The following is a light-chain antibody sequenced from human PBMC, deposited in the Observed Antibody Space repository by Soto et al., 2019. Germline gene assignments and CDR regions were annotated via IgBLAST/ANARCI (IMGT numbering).Light chain of an antibody. J-gene: IGLJ1*01. CDR2: EVS. CDR1: SNDVGGYNF. CDR3: SSYASNNIFYV. Sequence: QSVLAQPPSASGSPGQSVTISCAGTSNDVGGYNFVSWYQQHPGKAPKLIIFEVSKRPSGVPDRFSGSKFGNTASLTVSGLQAEDEADYYCSSYASNNIFYVFGTGTKFTVL. V-gene: IGLV2-8*01.